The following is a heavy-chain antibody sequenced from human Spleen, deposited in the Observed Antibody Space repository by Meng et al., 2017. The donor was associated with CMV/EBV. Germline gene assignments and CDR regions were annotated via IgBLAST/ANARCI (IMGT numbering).Heavy chain of an antibody. V-gene: IGHV4-34*01. CDR1: GGFFIGYY. J-gene: IGHJ4*02. CDR2: INHAGST. D-gene: IGHD6-6*01. Sequence: LKSAVYGGFFIGYYWSSIRQTPGKGLEWIGEINHAGSTNYNPSLKSRVIMSVDTSNNHFSLNLTSVTAADTAVYYCSRLSSVSSSSLWGRGTLVTVSS. CDR3: SRLSSVSSSSL.